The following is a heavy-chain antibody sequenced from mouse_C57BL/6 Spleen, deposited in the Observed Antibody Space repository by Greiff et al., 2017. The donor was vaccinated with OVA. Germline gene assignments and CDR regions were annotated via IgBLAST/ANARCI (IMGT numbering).Heavy chain of an antibody. D-gene: IGHD1-1*01. CDR2: IDPETGGT. V-gene: IGHV1-15*01. Sequence: QVQLQQSGAELVRPGASVTLSCKASGYTFTDYEMHWVKQTPVHGLEWIGAIDPETGGTAYNQKFKGKAILTADKSSSTAYMELRSLTSEDSAVYYCTEAAFYSGGCDWGQGTTLTVSS. CDR1: GYTFTDYE. J-gene: IGHJ2*01. CDR3: TEAAFYSGGCD.